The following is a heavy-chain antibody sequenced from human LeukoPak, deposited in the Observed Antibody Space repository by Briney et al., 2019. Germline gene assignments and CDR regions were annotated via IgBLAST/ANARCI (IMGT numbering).Heavy chain of an antibody. V-gene: IGHV3-23*01. CDR2: ISGSGGST. CDR1: GFTFSSYA. J-gene: IGHJ1*01. Sequence: GGSLRLSCAASGFTFSSYAMSWVRQAPGKGLEWVSAISGSGGSTYYADSVKGRFTISRDNSKNTLYLQMNSLRAEDTAVYYCAKDVGDIVGGVAATGSGFQHWGKGTRVTVSS. CDR3: AKDVGDIVGGVAATGSGFQH. D-gene: IGHD2-15*01.